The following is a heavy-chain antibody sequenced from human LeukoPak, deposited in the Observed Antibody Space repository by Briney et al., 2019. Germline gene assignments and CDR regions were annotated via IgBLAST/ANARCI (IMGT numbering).Heavy chain of an antibody. Sequence: VASVKVSCKASGYTFTSYDINWVRQATGQGLEWMGWMNPNSGNTGYAHKFQGRVTITRNNAINTAYMELSSLRSEDTEVYYCTTRIVGATYHEAFDLWGQGTMVTVSS. CDR3: TTRIVGATYHEAFDL. CDR2: MNPNSGNT. V-gene: IGHV1-8*03. CDR1: GYTFTSYD. D-gene: IGHD1-26*01. J-gene: IGHJ3*01.